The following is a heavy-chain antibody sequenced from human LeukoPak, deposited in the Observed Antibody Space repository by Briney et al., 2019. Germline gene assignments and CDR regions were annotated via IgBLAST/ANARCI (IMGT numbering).Heavy chain of an antibody. CDR2: MYDSGRT. CDR3: PRVTKVTVGGAYPGTFEH. J-gene: IGHJ6*01. Sequence: SETLSLTCTVSGGSMNDYYWSWIRQPPGKGLEWIGYMYDSGRTNYNPSLKSRVTISVDMSKKQFSLKLSSVTAADTAVEYFPRVTKVTVGGAYPGTFEHRGQG. D-gene: IGHD3-16*01. V-gene: IGHV4-59*01. CDR1: GGSMNDYY.